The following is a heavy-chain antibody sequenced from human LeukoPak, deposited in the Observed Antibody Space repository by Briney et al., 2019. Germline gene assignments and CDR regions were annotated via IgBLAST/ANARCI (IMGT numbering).Heavy chain of an antibody. D-gene: IGHD5-24*01. CDR3: ARGQGDGYNFDY. J-gene: IGHJ4*02. V-gene: IGHV4-59*12. CDR2: IYNSGST. CDR1: GDSISSYY. Sequence: SETLSLTCTVSGDSISSYYWSWIRQPPGKGLEWIGYIYNSGSTNYNPALKSRVTISIDTSKNQFSLKLSSVTAADTAVYYCARGQGDGYNFDYWGQGTLVTVSS.